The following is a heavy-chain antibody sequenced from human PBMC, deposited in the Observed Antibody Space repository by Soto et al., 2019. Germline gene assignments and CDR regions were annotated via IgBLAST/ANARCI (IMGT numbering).Heavy chain of an antibody. J-gene: IGHJ4*02. CDR2: VYYSGST. CDR3: AKAGGGNPFGY. D-gene: IGHD4-4*01. CDR1: GDSVSSGNYY. Sequence: PAETLSLTCTVSGDSVSSGNYYWTWIRQPPGKTLEWIGYVYYSGSTNYNPSLKSRVIISVVTSKNQFSLKLNSVTAADTAVYYCAKAGGGNPFGYWGQGTLVTVSS. V-gene: IGHV4-61*01.